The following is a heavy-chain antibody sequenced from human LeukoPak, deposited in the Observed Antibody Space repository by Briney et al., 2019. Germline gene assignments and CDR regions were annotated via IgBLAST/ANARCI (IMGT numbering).Heavy chain of an antibody. CDR2: ISSSSSYI. CDR3: ARDRYYDSSGHDY. CDR1: GFTFSSYS. J-gene: IGHJ4*02. V-gene: IGHV3-21*01. Sequence: PGGSLRLSCAASGFTFSSYSMNCVRQAPGKGLEWVSSISSSSSYISYADSVKGRFTISRDNAKNSLYLQMNSLRAEDTAVYYCARDRYYDSSGHDYWGQGTLVTVSS. D-gene: IGHD3-22*01.